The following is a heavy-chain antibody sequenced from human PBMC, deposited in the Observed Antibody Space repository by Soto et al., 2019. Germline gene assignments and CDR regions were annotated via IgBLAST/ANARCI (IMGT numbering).Heavy chain of an antibody. CDR1: GFTFSDYY. J-gene: IGHJ4*02. CDR2: ISSSGSTI. D-gene: IGHD5-18*01. CDR3: ARVFTAMANYYFDY. V-gene: IGHV3-11*01. Sequence: GGSLRLSCAASGFTFSDYYMSWIRQAPGKGLEWVSYISSSGSTIYYADSVKGRFTISRDNAKNSLYLQMNSLRAEDTAVYYCARVFTAMANYYFDYWGQGTLVTVSS.